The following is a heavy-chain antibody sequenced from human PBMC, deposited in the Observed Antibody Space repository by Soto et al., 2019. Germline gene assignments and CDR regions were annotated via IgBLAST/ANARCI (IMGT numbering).Heavy chain of an antibody. CDR2: ISYDGSNK. Sequence: QVQLVGSGGGVVQPGRSLRLSCAASGFTFSSYGMHWVRQAPGKGLEWVAVISYDGSNKYYADSVKGRFTISRDNSKNTLYLQMNSLRAEDTAVYYCAKGGDYTDYYYGMDVWGQGTTVTVSS. CDR3: AKGGDYTDYYYGMDV. D-gene: IGHD4-17*01. J-gene: IGHJ6*02. V-gene: IGHV3-30*18. CDR1: GFTFSSYG.